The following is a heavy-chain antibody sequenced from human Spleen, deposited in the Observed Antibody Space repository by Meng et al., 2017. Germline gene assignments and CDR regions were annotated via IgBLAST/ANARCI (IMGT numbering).Heavy chain of an antibody. CDR2: ISLNSRSI. J-gene: IGHJ6*02. Sequence: SLKISCAASGFTFDEYAMHWVRQAPGKGLEWVSGISLNSRSIGYADSVNGRFTISRDNDKNSLYLPMNSLRGEDTALYYCAKAHLTLVRGVMYYYGMDVWGQGTTVTVSS. D-gene: IGHD3-10*01. CDR3: AKAHLTLVRGVMYYYGMDV. CDR1: GFTFDEYA. V-gene: IGHV3-9*01.